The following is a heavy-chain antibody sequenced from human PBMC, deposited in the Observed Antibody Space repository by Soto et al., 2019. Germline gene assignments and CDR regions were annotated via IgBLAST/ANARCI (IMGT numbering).Heavy chain of an antibody. Sequence: EVQLVVSGGGLVQPGGSLRISCAASGFNCSSYWMTWVRQAPGKGLEWVATIKQDGSVKYYVDSVKGRFTISRDNDKNALYLQMNSLRAEYTAVYYCAREATPSYWGQGTLVTFSS. J-gene: IGHJ4*02. V-gene: IGHV3-7*01. CDR3: AREATPSY. CDR1: GFNCSSYW. D-gene: IGHD1-1*01. CDR2: IKQDGSVK.